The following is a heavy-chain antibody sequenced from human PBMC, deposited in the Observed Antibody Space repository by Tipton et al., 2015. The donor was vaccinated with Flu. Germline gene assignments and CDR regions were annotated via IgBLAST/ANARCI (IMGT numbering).Heavy chain of an antibody. V-gene: IGHV4-59*01. CDR2: IYYSGST. CDR3: ARDRGHYYDSSREGYFDY. Sequence: TLSLTCTVSGGSISSYYWSWIRQPPGKGLEWIGYIYYSGSTNYNPSLKSRVTISVDTSKNQFSLKLSSVTAADTAVYYCARDRGHYYDSSREGYFDYWGQGTLVTVSS. J-gene: IGHJ4*02. D-gene: IGHD3-22*01. CDR1: GGSISSYY.